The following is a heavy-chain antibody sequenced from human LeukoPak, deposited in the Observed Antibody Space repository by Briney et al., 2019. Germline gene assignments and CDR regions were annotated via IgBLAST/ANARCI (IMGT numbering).Heavy chain of an antibody. V-gene: IGHV1-2*02. CDR3: ARVPAAIGPYYYYIDV. Sequence: ASVKVSCKASGYTFTGYYMHWVRQAPGQGLEWMGGINPNSGGTNYAQKFQGRVTMTRDTSISTAYMELSRLRSDDTAVYYCARVPAAIGPYYYYIDVRGKGTTVTVSS. CDR2: INPNSGGT. CDR1: GYTFTGYY. D-gene: IGHD2-2*02. J-gene: IGHJ6*03.